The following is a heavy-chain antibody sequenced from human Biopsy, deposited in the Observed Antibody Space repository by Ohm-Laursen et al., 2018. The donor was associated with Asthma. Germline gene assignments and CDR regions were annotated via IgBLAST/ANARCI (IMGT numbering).Heavy chain of an antibody. CDR3: ARDGPELPTELDY. CDR2: ITGSGGFT. Sequence: GSLRLSCSASGFTFSNYVMSWVRQAPGKGLEWVSSITGSGGFTYYADSVKGRFTISRDNAKNSLYLQMNSLRAEDTAVYYCARDGPELPTELDYWGPGTPVTVSS. D-gene: IGHD1-14*01. V-gene: IGHV3-21*01. J-gene: IGHJ4*02. CDR1: GFTFSNYV.